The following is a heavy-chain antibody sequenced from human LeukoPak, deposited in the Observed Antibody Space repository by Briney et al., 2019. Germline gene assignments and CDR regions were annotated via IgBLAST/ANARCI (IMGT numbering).Heavy chain of an antibody. V-gene: IGHV4-59*08. D-gene: IGHD1-26*01. CDR2: IYYSGST. Sequence: PSETLSLTCTVSGGSISSYYWSWIRQPPGKGVEWIGHIYYSGSTNYNPSLKSRVTISVATSKNQFSLKLSSVTAGDRAVYYCARHPPERLGGKAGYFDYWGQGTLVTVSS. CDR1: GGSISSYY. J-gene: IGHJ4*02. CDR3: ARHPPERLGGKAGYFDY.